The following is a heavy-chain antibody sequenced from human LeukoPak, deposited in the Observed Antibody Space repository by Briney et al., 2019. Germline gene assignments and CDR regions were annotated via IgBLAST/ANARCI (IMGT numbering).Heavy chain of an antibody. CDR3: ARVEPLRYFDL. CDR2: IYYSGST. V-gene: IGHV4-30-4*08. Sequence: SQTLSLTCTVSGGSISSGDYYWSWIRQPPGKGLEWIGYIYYSGSTYYNPSLKSRVTISVDQSKNQFSLKLSSVTAADTAVYYCARVEPLRYFDLWGRGTLVTVSS. J-gene: IGHJ2*01. D-gene: IGHD1-26*01. CDR1: GGSISSGDYY.